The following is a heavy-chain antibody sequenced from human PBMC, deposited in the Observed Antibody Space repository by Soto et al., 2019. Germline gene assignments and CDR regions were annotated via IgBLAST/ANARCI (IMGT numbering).Heavy chain of an antibody. CDR2: ISSSSSYI. Sequence: PGGSLSLSCAASGFTFSSYSMNWVCQAPGKGLEWVSSISSSSSYIYYADSVKGRFTISRDNAKNSLYLQMNSLRAEDTAVYYCARGGLGYCTNGVCYTEYYFDYWGQGTLVTVSS. D-gene: IGHD2-8*01. J-gene: IGHJ4*02. V-gene: IGHV3-21*01. CDR1: GFTFSSYS. CDR3: ARGGLGYCTNGVCYTEYYFDY.